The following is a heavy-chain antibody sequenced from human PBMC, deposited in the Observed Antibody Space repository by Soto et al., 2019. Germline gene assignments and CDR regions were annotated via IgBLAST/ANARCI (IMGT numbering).Heavy chain of an antibody. CDR2: INHSGST. CDR1: GGSFSGYY. V-gene: IGHV4-34*01. Sequence: SETLSLTCAVYGGSFSGYYWSWIRQPPGKGLEWIGEINHSGSTNYNPSLKSRVTISVDTSKNQCSLKLSSVTAADTAVYYCARGPDIVVVVAAPRFDPWGQGTLVTVSS. D-gene: IGHD2-15*01. CDR3: ARGPDIVVVVAAPRFDP. J-gene: IGHJ5*02.